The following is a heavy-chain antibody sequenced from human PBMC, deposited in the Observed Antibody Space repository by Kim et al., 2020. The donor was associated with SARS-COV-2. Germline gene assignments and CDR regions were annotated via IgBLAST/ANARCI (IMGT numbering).Heavy chain of an antibody. CDR2: IYYSGST. D-gene: IGHD6-19*01. J-gene: IGHJ4*02. V-gene: IGHV4-59*13. Sequence: SETLSLTCTVSGGSISSYYWSWIRQPPGKGLEWIGYIYYSGSTNYNPSLKSRITISVDTSKNQFSLKLSSVTAADTAVYCCARSSGWYPSRFDYWGQGTLVTVSS. CDR1: GGSISSYY. CDR3: ARSSGWYPSRFDY.